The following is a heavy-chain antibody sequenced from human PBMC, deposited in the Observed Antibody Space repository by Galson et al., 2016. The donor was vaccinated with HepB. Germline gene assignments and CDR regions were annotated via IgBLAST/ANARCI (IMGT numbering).Heavy chain of an antibody. CDR2: ISGSTIYT. V-gene: IGHV3-11*06. Sequence: SLRLSCAASGFTFGDYYMTWIRQAPGKGLQWVAYISGSTIYTNYADSVRGRFTISRDNAKNSLYLQMNSLRAEDTALYYCGRAVGVAESYSMDVWGKGTTVTVSS. D-gene: IGHD2-15*01. CDR3: GRAVGVAESYSMDV. CDR1: GFTFGDYY. J-gene: IGHJ6*03.